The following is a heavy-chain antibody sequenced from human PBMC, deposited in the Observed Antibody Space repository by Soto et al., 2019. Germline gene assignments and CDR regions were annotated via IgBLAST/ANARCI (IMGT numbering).Heavy chain of an antibody. CDR3: ARDADILTGSDAFDI. CDR1: GFTFIDYY. Sequence: GGSLRLSCAASGFTFIDYYMSWIRQATGKGLEWVSYIGSSSSYTNYADSVKGRFTISRDSAKNSLYLQMNSLRAEDTAVYYCARDADILTGSDAFDIWGQGTMVT. D-gene: IGHD3-9*01. CDR2: IGSSSSYT. V-gene: IGHV3-11*05. J-gene: IGHJ3*02.